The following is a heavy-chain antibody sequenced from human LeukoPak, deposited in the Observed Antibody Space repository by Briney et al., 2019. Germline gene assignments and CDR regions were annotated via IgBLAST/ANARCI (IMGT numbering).Heavy chain of an antibody. CDR1: GFTFSSYW. CDR3: ARDPSYSENLDY. J-gene: IGHJ4*02. V-gene: IGHV3-74*01. D-gene: IGHD1-26*01. Sequence: PGGSLRLSCEASGFTFSSYWMHWVRQAPGKGLVWVSRINSDGSSTTYADSVKGRFTISRDNARNTLYLQMNSLRAEDTAVYYCARDPSYSENLDYWGQGTLVTVSS. CDR2: INSDGSST.